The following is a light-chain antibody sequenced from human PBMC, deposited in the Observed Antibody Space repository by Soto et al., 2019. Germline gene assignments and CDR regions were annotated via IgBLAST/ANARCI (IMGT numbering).Light chain of an antibody. V-gene: IGLV1-44*01. Sequence: QSVLTQAPSASGTPGQRVTISCSGSTSNIGRNTVDWYQHLPGTAPKLLIYRNNQRPSGVPDRFSGTKSGTSASLAISGLQSEDEADYYCAAWDDSLNGVIFGGGTELTVL. CDR1: TSNIGRNT. CDR3: AAWDDSLNGVI. CDR2: RNN. J-gene: IGLJ2*01.